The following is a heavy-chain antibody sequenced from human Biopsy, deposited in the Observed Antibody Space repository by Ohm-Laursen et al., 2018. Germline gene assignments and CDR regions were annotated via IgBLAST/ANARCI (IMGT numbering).Heavy chain of an antibody. V-gene: IGHV4-59*11. CDR3: ARGQDSSYLAYGMDV. CDR2: IHNRGST. Sequence: SETLSLTCPVSGGSISSHYWSWIRQPPGKGLEWIGYIHNRGSTKYNSSLKSRVTISVDTSKNQFSLTVRSVTAADTAMYYCARGQDSSYLAYGMDVWGQGTTVTVSS. D-gene: IGHD6-19*01. J-gene: IGHJ6*02. CDR1: GGSISSHY.